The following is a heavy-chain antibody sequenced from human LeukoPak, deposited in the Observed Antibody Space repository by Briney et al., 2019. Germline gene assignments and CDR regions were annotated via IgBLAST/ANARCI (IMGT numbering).Heavy chain of an antibody. J-gene: IGHJ4*02. V-gene: IGHV3-74*01. CDR1: GFTFSDTW. Sequence: QPGGSLRLSCAASGFTFSDTWMHWVRQAPGEGLVWVSRIRSDGSDTRYAESVKGRFTISRDNAKNTLYLQMNSLRAEDTAVYYCARDNYGSGSYSWSKRLDYWGQGTLVTVSS. CDR2: IRSDGSDT. CDR3: ARDNYGSGSYSWSKRLDY. D-gene: IGHD3-10*01.